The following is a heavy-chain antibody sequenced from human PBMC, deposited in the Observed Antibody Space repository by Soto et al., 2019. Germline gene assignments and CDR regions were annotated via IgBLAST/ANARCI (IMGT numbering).Heavy chain of an antibody. J-gene: IGHJ6*02. CDR1: GYTFTSYY. V-gene: IGHV1-46*01. CDR2: INPSGGST. CDR3: ARDLLHFRDYYYYGMDV. Sequence: QVQLVQSGAEVKKPGASVKVSCKASGYTFTSYYMHWVRQAPGQGLEWMGIINPSGGSTSYAQKCQGRVTMTRDTSTSTVYMELSSLRSEDTAVYYCARDLLHFRDYYYYGMDVWGQGTTVTVSS.